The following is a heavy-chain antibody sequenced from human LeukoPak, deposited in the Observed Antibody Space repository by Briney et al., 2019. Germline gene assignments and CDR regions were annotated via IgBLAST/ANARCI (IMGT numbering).Heavy chain of an antibody. CDR3: ARPARGIAAATYDI. D-gene: IGHD6-13*01. CDR1: GYTFTGYY. Sequence: GESLKISCKGSGYTFTGYYMHWVRQAPGQGLEWMGWINPNSGGTNYAQKFQGRVTMTRDTSISTAYMELSRLRSDDTAVYYCARPARGIAAATYDIWGQGTMVTVSS. V-gene: IGHV1-2*02. J-gene: IGHJ3*02. CDR2: INPNSGGT.